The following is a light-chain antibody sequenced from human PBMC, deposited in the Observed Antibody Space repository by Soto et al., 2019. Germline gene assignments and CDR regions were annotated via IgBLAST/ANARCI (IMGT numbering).Light chain of an antibody. CDR2: GAS. CDR3: QQYDNWPLT. Sequence: EIVMTQSPATLSVSPGERATLSCRASRSVSSNLAWYQQKSGQTPRLLIYGASTRATDIPARFSGSGSGTEFTLSISSLQSEDFAVYYCQQYDNWPLTFGGGTKVEIK. J-gene: IGKJ4*01. CDR1: RSVSSN. V-gene: IGKV3-15*01.